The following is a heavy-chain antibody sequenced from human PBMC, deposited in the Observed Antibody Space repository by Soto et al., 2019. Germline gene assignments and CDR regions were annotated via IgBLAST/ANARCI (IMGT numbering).Heavy chain of an antibody. CDR1: GFTFSRFW. CDR3: ARALCSETDEL. CDR2: IKQHGSEK. J-gene: IGHJ4*02. V-gene: IGHV3-7*01. Sequence: EVQLVESGGGLVQPGGSLRLSCAGSGFTFSRFWMSWVRQAPGKGLEWVANIKQHGSEKYYVDSVKGRFTISRDNAKNSLYLQMNSLRAEDTAVYYCARALCSETDELWGQGTLVTVSS. D-gene: IGHD6-19*01.